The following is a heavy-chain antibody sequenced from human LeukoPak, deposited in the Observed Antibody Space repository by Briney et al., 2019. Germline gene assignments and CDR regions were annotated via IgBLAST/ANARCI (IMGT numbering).Heavy chain of an antibody. V-gene: IGHV4-39*07. Sequence: SETLSLTCTDSGDSISVSSYYWGWLRQPPGKGLEWIGIIYYTGRTYYNPSLKSRVTISVDTSKNQFYLKLSSVTAADTAMYYCARTIYYYDSGTYYTHFDYWGQGTLVTVSS. CDR3: ARTIYYYDSGTYYTHFDY. D-gene: IGHD3-22*01. J-gene: IGHJ4*02. CDR2: IYYTGRT. CDR1: GDSISVSSYY.